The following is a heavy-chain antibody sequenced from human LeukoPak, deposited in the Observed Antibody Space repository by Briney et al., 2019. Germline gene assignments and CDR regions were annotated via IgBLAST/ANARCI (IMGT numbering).Heavy chain of an antibody. Sequence: GGSLRLSCAASGFTFSSSAMSWVRQAPGKGLEWVSSISGRGSGGSTYYADSVKGRFTISRDNSKNTLYLQMNSLRAEDTAIYYCARDERLLSFLKWGQGTLVTVSS. CDR3: ARDERLLSFLK. J-gene: IGHJ4*02. CDR1: GFTFSSSA. V-gene: IGHV3-23*01. D-gene: IGHD3-3*01. CDR2: ISGRGSGGST.